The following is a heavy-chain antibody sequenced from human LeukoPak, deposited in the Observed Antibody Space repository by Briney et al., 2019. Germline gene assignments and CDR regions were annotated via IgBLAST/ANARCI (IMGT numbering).Heavy chain of an antibody. CDR1: GGSFSGYY. CDR2: INHSGST. D-gene: IGHD3-9*01. CDR3: ANRPDILTGYFDY. V-gene: IGHV4-34*01. Sequence: SETLSLTCAVYGGSFSGYYWIWIRQPPGKGLEWIGEINHSGSTNYNPSLKSRVTISVDTSKNQFSLKLSSVTAADTAVYYCANRPDILTGYFDYWGQGTLVTVSS. J-gene: IGHJ4*02.